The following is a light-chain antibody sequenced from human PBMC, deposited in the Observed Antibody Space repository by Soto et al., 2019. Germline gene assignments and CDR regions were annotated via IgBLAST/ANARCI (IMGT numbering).Light chain of an antibody. CDR3: QQSYSSPYT. CDR1: ESISSY. V-gene: IGKV1-39*01. Sequence: DIQMTQSPSSLSASVGDRVTITCRASESISSYLNWFQQKPGKAPNLLMYAASSLQSGVPSRFSGSGSGTDFTLTISSLQPEDFATYYCQQSYSSPYTFCQGTKLEIK. CDR2: AAS. J-gene: IGKJ2*01.